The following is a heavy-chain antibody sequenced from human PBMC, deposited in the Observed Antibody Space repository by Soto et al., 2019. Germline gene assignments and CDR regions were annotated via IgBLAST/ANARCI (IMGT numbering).Heavy chain of an antibody. V-gene: IGHV3-48*03. D-gene: IGHD4-17*01. CDR2: ISGSGSTV. CDR3: ARDLKGSYYGLEY. CDR1: EFIFSNYE. J-gene: IGHJ4*02. Sequence: GGSLRLSCTVSEFIFSNYEMTWVRQAPGKGLEWVSYISGSGSTVYYADSVKGRFTISRDNAKNTLYLQMNSLRADDTAFYYCARDLKGSYYGLEYWGQGALVTVSS.